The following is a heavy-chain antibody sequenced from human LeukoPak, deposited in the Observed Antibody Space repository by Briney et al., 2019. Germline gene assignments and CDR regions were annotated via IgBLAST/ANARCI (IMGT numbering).Heavy chain of an antibody. J-gene: IGHJ4*02. CDR3: ARGGDSSSNDY. D-gene: IGHD6-6*01. Sequence: PGGSLRLSCAASGFTFSSYSMNWVRQAPGKGLEWVSYISSSGSTIYYADSVKGRFTISRDNAKNSLYLQMNSLRAEDTAVYYCARGGDSSSNDYWGQGTLVTVSS. CDR2: ISSSGSTI. V-gene: IGHV3-48*04. CDR1: GFTFSSYS.